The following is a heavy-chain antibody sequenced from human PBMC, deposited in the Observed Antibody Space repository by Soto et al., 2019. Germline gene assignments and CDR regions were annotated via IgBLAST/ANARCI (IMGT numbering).Heavy chain of an antibody. CDR3: SRDGDGRMTTNPYYYYGMDV. CDR1: GGSISGYY. J-gene: IGHJ6*02. Sequence: SETLSLTCTVSGGSISGYYWSWIRQPPGKGLEWIGNVYYSGGAKYNPSVKRRGSISVDTAKNQFPLNLSSVTAADTAVYYCSRDGDGRMTTNPYYYYGMDVWGQGITVTVSS. CDR2: VYYSGGA. V-gene: IGHV4-59*01. D-gene: IGHD2-21*02.